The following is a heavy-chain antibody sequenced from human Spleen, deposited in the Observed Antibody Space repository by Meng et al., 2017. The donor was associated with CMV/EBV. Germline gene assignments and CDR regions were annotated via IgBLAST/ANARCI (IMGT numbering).Heavy chain of an antibody. J-gene: IGHJ4*02. Sequence: CESSGLTFSNYGMHWVRQAPGKGLEWVAVVWNDGKSKYYADSVKGRFTISRDTSKNTVFLQMNSLRAEDTAVYFCAKDIRNMAGGDYWGQGTLVTVSS. CDR3: AKDIRNMAGGDY. CDR2: VWNDGKSK. D-gene: IGHD2-21*01. CDR1: GLTFSNYG. V-gene: IGHV3-33*06.